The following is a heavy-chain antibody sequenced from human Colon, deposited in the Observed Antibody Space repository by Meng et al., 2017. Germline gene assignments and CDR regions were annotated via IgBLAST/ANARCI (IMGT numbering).Heavy chain of an antibody. Sequence: EVQLVESGGGLVQPGGSLRLSCEASGFTFSRYWMHWVRQAPGKGLMWASRINDDGTTVYADSVKGRFTISRDNAKSTLYLQMSSLRAEDTAVYYCARRADCSSTSCPFDSWGQGSLVTVSS. D-gene: IGHD2-2*01. V-gene: IGHV3-74*01. CDR2: INDDGTT. J-gene: IGHJ4*02. CDR3: ARRADCSSTSCPFDS. CDR1: GFTFSRYW.